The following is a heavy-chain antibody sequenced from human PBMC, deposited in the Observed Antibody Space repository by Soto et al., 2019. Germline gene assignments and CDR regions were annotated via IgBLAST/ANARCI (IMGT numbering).Heavy chain of an antibody. V-gene: IGHV1-69*01. CDR1: GGTFSSYA. J-gene: IGHJ6*02. Sequence: QVQLVQSGAEVKKPGSSVKVSCKASGGTFSSYAISWVRQAPGQRLEWMGGIIPIFGTANYAQKFQGRVTITADESTSTAYMELSSLRSEDTAVHYCASGVRIAVVIYYYYGMDVWGQGTTVTVSS. D-gene: IGHD6-19*01. CDR2: IIPIFGTA. CDR3: ASGVRIAVVIYYYYGMDV.